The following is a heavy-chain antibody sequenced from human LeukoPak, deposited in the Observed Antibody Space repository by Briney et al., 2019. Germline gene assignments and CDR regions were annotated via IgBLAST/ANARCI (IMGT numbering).Heavy chain of an antibody. CDR1: GGSISSGGYY. J-gene: IGHJ4*02. CDR3: ARVAATVTTSPFDY. Sequence: SETLSLTCTVSGGSISSGGYYWSWIRQHPGKGLEWIGYIYYSGSTYYNPSLKSRVTISVDTSKNQFSLKLSSVTAADTAVYYCARVAATVTTSPFDYWGQGTLVTVSS. V-gene: IGHV4-31*03. D-gene: IGHD4-17*01. CDR2: IYYSGST.